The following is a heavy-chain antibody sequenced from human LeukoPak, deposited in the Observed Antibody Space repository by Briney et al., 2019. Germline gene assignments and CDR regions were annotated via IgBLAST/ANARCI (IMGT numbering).Heavy chain of an antibody. CDR1: GFTVSSNY. D-gene: IGHD2-8*01. Sequence: PGGSLRLSCAASGFTVSSNYMSWVRQAPGKGLEWVSVIYSGGGTYYAASVKGRFTISRDNFKNTLYLQMNSLRAEDTAVYYCARDAVMYGVDYWGQGTLVTVSS. CDR3: ARDAVMYGVDY. J-gene: IGHJ4*02. V-gene: IGHV3-53*01. CDR2: IYSGGGT.